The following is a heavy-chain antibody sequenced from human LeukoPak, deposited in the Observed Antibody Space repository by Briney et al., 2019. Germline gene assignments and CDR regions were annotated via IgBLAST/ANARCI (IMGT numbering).Heavy chain of an antibody. CDR3: ARDILTGYSRRYYYYGMDV. D-gene: IGHD3-9*01. Sequence: PSETLSLTCTVSGGSIGSYYWSWIRQPPGKGLEWIGYIYYSGSTNYNPSLKSRVTISVDTSKNQFPLKLSSVTAADTAVYYCARDILTGYSRRYYYYGMDVWGQGTTVTVSS. V-gene: IGHV4-59*01. CDR1: GGSIGSYY. J-gene: IGHJ6*02. CDR2: IYYSGST.